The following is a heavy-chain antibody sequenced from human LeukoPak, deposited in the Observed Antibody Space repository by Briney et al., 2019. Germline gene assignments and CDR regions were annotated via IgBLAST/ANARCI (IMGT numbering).Heavy chain of an antibody. J-gene: IGHJ4*02. Sequence: GGSLRLSCVASGFTFDDYAMHWVRQTPGKGLEWVSGITWNSGSVGYADSVKGRFTISRDNAKNSLYLQMNSLRAEDTALYYCAKDKSGNYYFDYWGQGTLVTVSS. V-gene: IGHV3-9*01. CDR1: GFTFDDYA. D-gene: IGHD1-26*01. CDR2: ITWNSGSV. CDR3: AKDKSGNYYFDY.